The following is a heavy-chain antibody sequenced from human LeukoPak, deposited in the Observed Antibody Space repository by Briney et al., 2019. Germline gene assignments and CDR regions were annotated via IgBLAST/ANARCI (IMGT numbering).Heavy chain of an antibody. CDR1: GASFSSNY. CDR2: MYSGGSA. J-gene: IGHJ4*02. D-gene: IGHD2-21*02. CDR3: ARGGDYNGFDS. Sequence: SETLSLTCSVSGASFSSNYWSWIRQPPEKGLEWIGHMYSGGSATYNPSLRSRVTMSLDTSKNHFSLNLTSVTAADMAVYYCARGGDYNGFDSWGQGTLVTVSS. V-gene: IGHV4-4*09.